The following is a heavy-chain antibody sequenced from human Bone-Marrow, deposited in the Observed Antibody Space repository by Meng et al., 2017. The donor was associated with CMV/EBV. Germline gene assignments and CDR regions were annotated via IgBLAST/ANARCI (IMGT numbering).Heavy chain of an antibody. CDR3: VRTPPKGDFDS. D-gene: IGHD1-14*01. V-gene: IGHV1-69*09. CDR2: IVPILDIA. Sequence: QVQLVQSGAEVKKPGSSVKVSCKASGDTFSSYSISWVRQAPGQGLEWMGRIVPILDIANYAQKFQGRVTITVDKSTSTAYMELSSLRSEDTAIYYCVRTPPKGDFDSWGQGTLVTVSS. J-gene: IGHJ4*02. CDR1: GDTFSSYS.